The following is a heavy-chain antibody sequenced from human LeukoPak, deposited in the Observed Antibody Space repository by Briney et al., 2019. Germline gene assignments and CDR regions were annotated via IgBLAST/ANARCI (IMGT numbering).Heavy chain of an antibody. J-gene: IGHJ5*02. CDR2: ISGSGGST. CDR3: TKDRIGYSSSRLNWFGP. V-gene: IGHV3-23*01. CDR1: GFTFSSYA. D-gene: IGHD6-13*01. Sequence: PGGSLRLSCAASGFTFSSYAMSWVRQAPGKGLEWVSAISGSGGSTYYADSVKGRFTISRDNSKNTLYLQMNSLRAEDTAVYYCTKDRIGYSSSRLNWFGPWGQGTLVTVSS.